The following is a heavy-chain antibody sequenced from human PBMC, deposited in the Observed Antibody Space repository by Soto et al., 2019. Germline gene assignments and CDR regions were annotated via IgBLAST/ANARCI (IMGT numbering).Heavy chain of an antibody. Sequence: QVQLVESGGGVVQPGRSLRLSCAASGFTFSSYAMHWVRQAPGKGLEWVAVISYDGSNKYYADSVKGRFTISRDNSKNTLYLQMNSLRAEDTAVYYCARELMAMVTREAAFDIWGQGTMVTVSS. CDR1: GFTFSSYA. J-gene: IGHJ3*02. D-gene: IGHD5-18*01. CDR2: ISYDGSNK. CDR3: ARELMAMVTREAAFDI. V-gene: IGHV3-30-3*01.